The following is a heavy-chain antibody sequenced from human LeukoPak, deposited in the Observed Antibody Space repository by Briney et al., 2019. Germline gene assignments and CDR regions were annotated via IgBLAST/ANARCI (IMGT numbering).Heavy chain of an antibody. D-gene: IGHD6-6*01. CDR3: AKEAGQLASFYYYYYMDV. Sequence: GGSLRLSCAASGFTFSNYGMHWVRQAPGKGLEWVAFIRYDGTNKYYADSVKGRFTISRDNSKNTLYLQMNSPRAEDTAMYYCAKEAGQLASFYYYYYMDVWGKGTTVTVSS. CDR2: IRYDGTNK. J-gene: IGHJ6*03. V-gene: IGHV3-30*02. CDR1: GFTFSNYG.